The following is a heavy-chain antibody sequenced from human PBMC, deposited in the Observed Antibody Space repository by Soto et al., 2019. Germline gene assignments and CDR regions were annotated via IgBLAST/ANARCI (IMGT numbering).Heavy chain of an antibody. Sequence: PGGSLRLSCAASGFTFSDYYMSWIRQAPGKGLEWVSYISSSSRSTHANYADSVKGRFTISRDDAKNSLYLQMNSLRAEDTAVYYCSFPPTRPLGYYYDMDVWGQGTTVNVSS. CDR2: ISSSSRSTHA. D-gene: IGHD1-1*01. J-gene: IGHJ6*01. CDR3: SFPPTRPLGYYYDMDV. V-gene: IGHV3-11*06. CDR1: GFTFSDYY.